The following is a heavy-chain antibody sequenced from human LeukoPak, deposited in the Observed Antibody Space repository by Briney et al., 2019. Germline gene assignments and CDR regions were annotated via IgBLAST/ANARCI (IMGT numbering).Heavy chain of an antibody. CDR1: GGSFSGYY. Sequence: SETLSLTCAVYGGSFSGYYWSWIRQPPGKGLEWIGEINHSGSTNYNPSLKSRVTISVDTSKNQFSLKLSSVTAADTAVYYCAREFYYFDYWGQGTLVTVSS. J-gene: IGHJ4*02. CDR3: AREFYYFDY. V-gene: IGHV4-34*01. D-gene: IGHD3-3*01. CDR2: INHSGST.